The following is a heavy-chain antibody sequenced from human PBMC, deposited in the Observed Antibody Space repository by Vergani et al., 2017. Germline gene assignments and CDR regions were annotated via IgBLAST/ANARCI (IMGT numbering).Heavy chain of an antibody. J-gene: IGHJ4*02. Sequence: EVQLVESGGGLVQPGGSLRLSCAASGFTFSSYWMRWVRQAPGKGLEWVANIKQDGSEKYYVDSVKGRFTISRDNAKNSLYLQMNSLRAEDTAVYYCARAEGLGLVVPAAIDYWGQGTLVTVSS. CDR3: ARAEGLGLVVPAAIDY. CDR1: GFTFSSYW. V-gene: IGHV3-7*01. D-gene: IGHD2-2*01. CDR2: IKQDGSEK.